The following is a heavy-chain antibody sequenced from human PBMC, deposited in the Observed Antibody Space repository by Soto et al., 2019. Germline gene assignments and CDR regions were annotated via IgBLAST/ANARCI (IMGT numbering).Heavy chain of an antibody. D-gene: IGHD4-4*01. J-gene: IGHJ6*03. CDR3: AIGYSNYDFSVSSYYYYMDV. V-gene: IGHV1-8*01. CDR2: MNPNSGNT. CDR1: GYTFTSYD. Sequence: QVQLVQSGAEVKKPGASVKVSCKASGYTFTSYDINWVRQATGQGLEWMGWMNPNSGNTGYAQKFQGRVTMTRNTYISTAYMELSSLRSEDTAVYYCAIGYSNYDFSVSSYYYYMDVWGKGTTVTVSS.